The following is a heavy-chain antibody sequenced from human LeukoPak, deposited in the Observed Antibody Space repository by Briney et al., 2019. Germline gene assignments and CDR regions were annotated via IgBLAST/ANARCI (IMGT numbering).Heavy chain of an antibody. J-gene: IGHJ4*02. CDR1: GYTFTGYY. Sequence: ASVKVSCKASGYTFTGYYMHWVRQAPGQGLEWMGWINPNSGGTNYAQKFQGRVTMTRDTSISTAYMELSKLRSDDTAVYYCARDKVGATGYWGQGTLVTVSS. CDR2: INPNSGGT. V-gene: IGHV1-2*02. CDR3: ARDKVGATGY. D-gene: IGHD1-26*01.